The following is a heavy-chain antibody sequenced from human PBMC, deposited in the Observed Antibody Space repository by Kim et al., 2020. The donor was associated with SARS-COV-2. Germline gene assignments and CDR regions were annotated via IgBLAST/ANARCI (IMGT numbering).Heavy chain of an antibody. CDR1: GGSISSYY. V-gene: IGHV4-59*01. D-gene: IGHD3-3*01. CDR2: IYYSGST. CDR3: ARVNVLRFLKWLPHAGPFDY. Sequence: SETLSLTCTVSGGSISSYYWSWIRQPPGKGLEWIGYIYYSGSTNYNPSLKSRVTISVDTSKNQFSLKLSSVTAADTAVYYCARVNVLRFLKWLPHAGPFDYWGQGTLVTVSS. J-gene: IGHJ4*02.